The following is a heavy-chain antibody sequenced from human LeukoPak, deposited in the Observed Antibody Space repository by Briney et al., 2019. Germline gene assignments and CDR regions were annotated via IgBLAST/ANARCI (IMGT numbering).Heavy chain of an antibody. CDR3: ARERGTRIDY. CDR2: ISAYNGNT. D-gene: IGHD1-1*01. J-gene: IGHJ4*02. CDR1: VYTFTSYG. V-gene: IGHV1-18*01. Sequence: ASVKLSCKASVYTFTSYGISWVRQAPGHGLEWMGWISAYNGNTNYANKLEGRVTMTTDTSTSTGYMELRSQRSDDTAVYSCARERGTRIDYWGQGTLVTVSS.